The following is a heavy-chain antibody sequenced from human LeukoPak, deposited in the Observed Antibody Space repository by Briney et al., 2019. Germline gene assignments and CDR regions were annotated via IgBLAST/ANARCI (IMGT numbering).Heavy chain of an antibody. CDR2: IYYSGST. D-gene: IGHD3-16*02. CDR1: GGSISSSSYY. J-gene: IGHJ4*02. Sequence: SETLSLTCTVSGGSISSSSYYWGWIRQPPGKGLEWIGSIYYSGSTYYNPSLKSRVTISVDTSKNQFSLMLSSVTAADTAVYYCARHDYVWGSYRYPFDYWGQGTLVTVSS. V-gene: IGHV4-39*01. CDR3: ARHDYVWGSYRYPFDY.